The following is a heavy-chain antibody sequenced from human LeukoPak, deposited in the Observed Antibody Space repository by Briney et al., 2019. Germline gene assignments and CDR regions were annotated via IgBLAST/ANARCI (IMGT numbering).Heavy chain of an antibody. V-gene: IGHV1-46*01. CDR3: TRGGYGGPRVAFDY. CDR2: ISPSGAST. CDR1: GYTFTRYY. Sequence: ASVKVSWKASGYTFTRYYMHWVRQAPGQGLEWMGIISPSGASTSYAQKFQGRVTMTRDTSTSTVYMELSSLRSEDTAVYYCTRGGYGGPRVAFDYWGQGTLVTVSS. D-gene: IGHD1-1*01. J-gene: IGHJ4*02.